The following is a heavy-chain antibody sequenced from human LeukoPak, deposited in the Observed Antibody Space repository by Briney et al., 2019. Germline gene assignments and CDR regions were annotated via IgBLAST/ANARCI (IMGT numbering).Heavy chain of an antibody. V-gene: IGHV3-74*01. J-gene: IGHJ6*03. D-gene: IGHD4-23*01. CDR3: ARAIHQQMVTGYFYYYMDV. CDR1: GFTFSSYR. Sequence: PGGSLRLSCAASGFTFSSYRMHWVRQAPGKGLVWVSRINGDESSTSYADSVKGRFTISRDNAKNTLYLQMNSLRAEDTAVYFCARAIHQQMVTGYFYYYMDVWGKGTTVTISS. CDR2: INGDESST.